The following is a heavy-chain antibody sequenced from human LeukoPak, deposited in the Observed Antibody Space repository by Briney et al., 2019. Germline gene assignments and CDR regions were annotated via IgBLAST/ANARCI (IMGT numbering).Heavy chain of an antibody. J-gene: IGHJ4*02. CDR1: GGSISNYY. Sequence: SETLSLTCTLSGGSISNYYWSWIRQPPGKGLEWIGYIFYSGSTNYNPSLKSRVTISVDTSKNQFSPKLSSVTAADTAVYYCARVGQWPAFDSWGQGTLVTVSS. CDR2: IFYSGST. CDR3: ARVGQWPAFDS. V-gene: IGHV4-59*01. D-gene: IGHD6-19*01.